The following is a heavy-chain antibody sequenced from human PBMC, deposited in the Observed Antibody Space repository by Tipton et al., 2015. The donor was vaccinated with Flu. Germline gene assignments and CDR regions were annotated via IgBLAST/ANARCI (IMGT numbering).Heavy chain of an antibody. CDR3: ARENTSYYPSGMDV. V-gene: IGHV4-31*03. CDR1: GGSISSGGYY. J-gene: IGHJ6*02. D-gene: IGHD1-26*01. CDR2: IYYSGST. Sequence: TLSLTCTVSGGSISSGGYYWSWIRRHPGKGLEWIGYIYYSGSTYYNPSLKSRVTISVDTSKNQFSLKLSSVTAADTAVYYCARENTSYYPSGMDVWGQGTTVTVSS.